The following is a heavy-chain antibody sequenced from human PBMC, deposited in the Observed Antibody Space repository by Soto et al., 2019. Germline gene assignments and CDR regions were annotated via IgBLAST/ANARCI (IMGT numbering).Heavy chain of an antibody. J-gene: IGHJ4*02. Sequence: PSETLSLACTVSGGSISSGGYYWSWIRQHPGKGLEWIGYIYYSGSTYYNPSLKSRVTISVDTSKNQFSLKLSSVTAADTAVYYCARDAAQARKFDYWGQGTLVTVSS. CDR3: ARDAAQARKFDY. CDR1: GGSISSGGYY. CDR2: IYYSGST. V-gene: IGHV4-31*03.